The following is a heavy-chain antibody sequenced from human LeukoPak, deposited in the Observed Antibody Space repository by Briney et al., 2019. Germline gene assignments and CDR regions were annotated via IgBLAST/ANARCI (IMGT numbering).Heavy chain of an antibody. CDR2: ISGSGGST. J-gene: IGHJ4*02. CDR3: AKEGDIVVVVAATRFDY. Sequence: PGGSLGLSCAASGFTFSSYAMSWVRQAPGKGLEWVSAISGSGGSTYYADSVKGRFTISRDNSKNTLYLQMNSLRAEDTAVYHCAKEGDIVVVVAATRFDYWGQGTLVTVSS. CDR1: GFTFSSYA. D-gene: IGHD2-15*01. V-gene: IGHV3-23*01.